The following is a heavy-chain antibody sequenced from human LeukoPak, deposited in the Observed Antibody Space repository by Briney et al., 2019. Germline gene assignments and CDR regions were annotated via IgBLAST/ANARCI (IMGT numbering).Heavy chain of an antibody. J-gene: IGHJ6*02. CDR2: IWYDGSNK. CDR3: ARAGSGMDV. D-gene: IGHD3-10*01. Sequence: GGSLRLSCAASRFTFSYYAMSWVRQAPGKGLEWVAVIWYDGSNKYYADSVKGRFTISRDNSKNTLYLQMNSLRAEDTAVYYCARAGSGMDVWGQGTTVTVSS. CDR1: RFTFSYYA. V-gene: IGHV3-33*08.